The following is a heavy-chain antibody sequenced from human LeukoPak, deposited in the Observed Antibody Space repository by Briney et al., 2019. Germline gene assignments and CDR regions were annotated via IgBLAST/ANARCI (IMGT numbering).Heavy chain of an antibody. J-gene: IGHJ2*01. CDR3: ARSRDGYNFNRYFDL. CDR2: VYPVGST. CDR1: GFTVSSSY. D-gene: IGHD5-24*01. Sequence: GGSLRLSCAASGFTVSSSYMSWVRQAPGKGLEWVSIVYPVGSTFYADSVKGRFTISRHNSQNTLYLQMNSLRAEDSAVYFCARSRDGYNFNRYFDLWGRGTLVTVSS. V-gene: IGHV3-53*04.